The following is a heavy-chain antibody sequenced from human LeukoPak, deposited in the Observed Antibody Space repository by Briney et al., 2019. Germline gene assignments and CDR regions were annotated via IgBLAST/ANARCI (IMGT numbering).Heavy chain of an antibody. Sequence: SETLSLTCTVSGGSISSYYWSWIRQPPGKGLEWIGYIYYSGSTNYNPSLKSRVTISVDTSKNQFSLKLSSVTAADTAVYYCARRISSGWYHDYWGQGTLVTVSS. CDR3: ARRISSGWYHDY. D-gene: IGHD6-19*01. J-gene: IGHJ4*02. CDR1: GGSISSYY. V-gene: IGHV4-59*08. CDR2: IYYSGST.